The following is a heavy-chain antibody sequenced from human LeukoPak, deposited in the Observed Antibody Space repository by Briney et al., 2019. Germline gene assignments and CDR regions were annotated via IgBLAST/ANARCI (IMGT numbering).Heavy chain of an antibody. D-gene: IGHD6-19*01. CDR3: ARHPVAGSY. CDR1: GFTVSSNY. J-gene: IGHJ4*02. Sequence: GVTLRLSCAASGFTVSSNYMSWVRQSPGKGLEWVSVIFSGGSTFYAESVKGRFTISRDNSKNTLYPQMNTLRAEDTAVYYCARHPVAGSYWGQGTLVTVS. V-gene: IGHV3-53*01. CDR2: IFSGGST.